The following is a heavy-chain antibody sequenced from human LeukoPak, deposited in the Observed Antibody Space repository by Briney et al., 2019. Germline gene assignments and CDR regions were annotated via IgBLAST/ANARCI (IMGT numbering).Heavy chain of an antibody. CDR2: IYYTGST. Sequence: PSETLSLTCTVSGGSISTYYWSWIRQPPGKGLEWIGYIYYTGSTNYNPSLKSRVTMSVDTSKNQFSLKLSSVTAADTAVYYCARDQQYGGSHRFLYWFDPWGQGTLVTVSS. CDR1: GGSISTYY. D-gene: IGHD4-23*01. CDR3: ARDQQYGGSHRFLYWFDP. J-gene: IGHJ5*02. V-gene: IGHV4-59*12.